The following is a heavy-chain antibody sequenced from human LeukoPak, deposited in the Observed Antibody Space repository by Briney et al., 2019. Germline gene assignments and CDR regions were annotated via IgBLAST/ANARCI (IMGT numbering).Heavy chain of an antibody. CDR3: AMVLWFGEL. V-gene: IGHV4-31*03. CDR2: FYDSGST. CDR1: GGSISSGGYY. J-gene: IGHJ4*02. Sequence: SETLSLTCTVSGGSISSGGYYWSWIRQHPGKGLVWIVYFYDSGSTYYNPYLKIRVTISVATSKNQFSLKLSSVTAADTAVYYCAMVLWFGELWGQGPLVTVSS. D-gene: IGHD3-10*01.